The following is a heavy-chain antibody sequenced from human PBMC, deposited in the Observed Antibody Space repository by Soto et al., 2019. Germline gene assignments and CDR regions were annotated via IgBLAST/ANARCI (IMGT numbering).Heavy chain of an antibody. D-gene: IGHD3-22*01. Sequence: QLQLVQSGAEVKKPGSSVKVSCKASGGTFSSYAISWVRQAPGQGLEWMGGIIPIFGTANYAQKFQGRVTITADESTSTAYMELSSLRSEDTAVYYCARAAGHCYDSSGYWSWFDPWGQGTLVTVSS. CDR1: GGTFSSYA. CDR2: IIPIFGTA. V-gene: IGHV1-69*01. J-gene: IGHJ5*02. CDR3: ARAAGHCYDSSGYWSWFDP.